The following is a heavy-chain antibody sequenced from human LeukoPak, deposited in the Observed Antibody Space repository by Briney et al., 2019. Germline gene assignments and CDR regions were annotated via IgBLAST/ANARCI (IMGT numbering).Heavy chain of an antibody. J-gene: IGHJ4*02. Sequence: GGSLRLSCAVSGFTFSSYSMNWVRQAPGKGLEWVSSISSSSSYIYYADSVKGRSTISRDNAENSLFLQMNSLRAEDTAVYYCAREVGVVGATCDYWGQGTLVTVSS. CDR2: ISSSSSYI. CDR1: GFTFSSYS. CDR3: AREVGVVGATCDY. D-gene: IGHD1-26*01. V-gene: IGHV3-21*01.